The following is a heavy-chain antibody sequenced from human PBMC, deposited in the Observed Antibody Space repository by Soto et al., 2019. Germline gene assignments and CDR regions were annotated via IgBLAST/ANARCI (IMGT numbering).Heavy chain of an antibody. J-gene: IGHJ6*03. CDR1: GGSISSYY. CDR2: IYYSGST. CDR3: ARGDYRGSYYNLGRHHYYYYMDV. Sequence: SETLSLTCTVSGGSISSYYWSWIRQPPGKGLEWIGYIYYSGSTNYNPSLKSRVTISVDTSKNQFSLKLSSVTAADTAVYYCARGDYRGSYYNLGRHHYYYYMDVWGKGTTVTVSS. D-gene: IGHD3-10*01. V-gene: IGHV4-59*08.